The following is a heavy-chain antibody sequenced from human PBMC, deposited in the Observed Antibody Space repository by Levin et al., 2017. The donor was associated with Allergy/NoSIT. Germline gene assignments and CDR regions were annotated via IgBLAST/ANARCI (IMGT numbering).Heavy chain of an antibody. CDR1: GGSISSYY. D-gene: IGHD6-25*01. Sequence: SETLSLTCTVSGGSISSYYWSWIRQPPGKGLEWIGYIYYSGSTNYNPSLKSRVTISVDTSKNQFSLKLSSVTAADTAVYYCARGHSSGWAPYYYYMDVWGKGTTVTVSS. V-gene: IGHV4-59*01. J-gene: IGHJ6*03. CDR3: ARGHSSGWAPYYYYMDV. CDR2: IYYSGST.